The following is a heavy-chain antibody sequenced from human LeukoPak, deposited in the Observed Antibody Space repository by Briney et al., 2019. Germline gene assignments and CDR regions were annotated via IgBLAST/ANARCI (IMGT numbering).Heavy chain of an antibody. D-gene: IGHD6-13*01. CDR1: GYTFTGNY. Sequence: DSVKVSCTASGYTFTGNYLTWLRQAPGQGFEWMGWINPTTGGTNFAQKFQGRVTMTRDTYINTVYMELTGLISDDTAVYYCARGGATVVGTRADWFDAWGQGTLVTVSS. V-gene: IGHV1-2*02. J-gene: IGHJ5*02. CDR3: ARGGATVVGTRADWFDA. CDR2: INPTTGGT.